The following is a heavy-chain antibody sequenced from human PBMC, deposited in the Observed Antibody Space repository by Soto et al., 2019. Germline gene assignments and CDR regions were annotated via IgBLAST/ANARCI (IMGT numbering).Heavy chain of an antibody. CDR3: ARYSGTYRDY. Sequence: EVQLVESGGGLVKPGESLRLSCAASGFTFSNYGMNWVRQAPGKGLEWVSSITGSGYIFYADSVEGRFSISRDNAKNSLYLQMNSLRAEDTAVYCCARYSGTYRDYWGQGILVTVSS. CDR1: GFTFSNYG. J-gene: IGHJ4*02. D-gene: IGHD1-26*01. CDR2: ITGSGYI. V-gene: IGHV3-21*01.